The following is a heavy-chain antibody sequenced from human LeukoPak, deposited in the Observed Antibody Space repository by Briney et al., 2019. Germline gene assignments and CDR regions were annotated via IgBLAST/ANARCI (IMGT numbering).Heavy chain of an antibody. CDR2: ISSSSSTI. CDR1: GFTFSSYW. J-gene: IGHJ4*02. V-gene: IGHV3-48*01. Sequence: GGSLRLSCAASGFTFSSYWMSWVRQAPGKGLEWVSYISSSSSTIYYADSVKGRFTISRDNAKNSLYLQMNSLRAEDTAVYYCARDHYDDSSGYYRHGTDYWGQGTLVTVSS. D-gene: IGHD3-22*01. CDR3: ARDHYDDSSGYYRHGTDY.